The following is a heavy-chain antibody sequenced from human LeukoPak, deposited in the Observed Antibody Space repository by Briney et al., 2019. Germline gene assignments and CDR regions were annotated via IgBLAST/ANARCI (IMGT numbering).Heavy chain of an antibody. CDR3: TPYHIPD. Sequence: GGSLRLSCAASGFTFSNTWMNWVRQAPGKGLEWVGRIKSETDGGTTDYAAPVKGRFTISRDDSKTTLSLLMTSLTTEDTAVYYCTPYHIPDWGQGTLVTVSS. V-gene: IGHV3-15*01. CDR1: GFTFSNTW. CDR2: IKSETDGGTT. J-gene: IGHJ4*02. D-gene: IGHD2-21*01.